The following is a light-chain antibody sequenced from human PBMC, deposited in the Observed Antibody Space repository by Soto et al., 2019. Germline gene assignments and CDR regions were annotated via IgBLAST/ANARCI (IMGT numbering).Light chain of an antibody. J-gene: IGLJ1*01. Sequence: QSALTQPPSASGSPGQSVTISCTGTSSDVGAYDYVSWYQHYPGKAPKLMIYEGIKRPSGVSNRFSGSKSRNTAFLTISGLQAEDEADYYCCSYAGSGTDNYVFGSGTKVTVL. CDR2: EGI. CDR3: CSYAGSGTDNYV. V-gene: IGLV2-23*01. CDR1: SSDVGAYDY.